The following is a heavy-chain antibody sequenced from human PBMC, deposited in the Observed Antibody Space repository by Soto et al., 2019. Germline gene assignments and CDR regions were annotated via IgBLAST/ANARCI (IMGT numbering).Heavy chain of an antibody. CDR1: GFTFGDYA. Sequence: GGSLRLSCTASGFTFGDYAMSWFRQAPGKGLEWVGLIRSKAYGGTTEYAASVKGRFTISRDDSKSIAYLQMNSLKTEDTAVYYCTSSYSSSCYQGAYYYGMDVWGQGTTVTVSS. CDR3: TSSYSSSCYQGAYYYGMDV. CDR2: IRSKAYGGTT. J-gene: IGHJ6*02. V-gene: IGHV3-49*03. D-gene: IGHD6-13*01.